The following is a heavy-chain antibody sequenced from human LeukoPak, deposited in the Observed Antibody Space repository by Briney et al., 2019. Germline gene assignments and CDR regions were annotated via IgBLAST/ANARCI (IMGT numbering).Heavy chain of an antibody. CDR2: IKSKTDGGTT. V-gene: IGHV3-15*01. CDR1: GFTFSNAW. D-gene: IGHD3-10*01. J-gene: IGHJ3*02. CDR3: HLEGGAYYMDAFDI. Sequence: GGSLRLSCAASGFTFSNAWMSWVRQAPGKGLEWVGRIKSKTDGGTTDYAAPVKGRFTISRDDSKNTLYLQMNSLKTEDTAVYYRHLEGGAYYMDAFDIWGQGTMVTVSS.